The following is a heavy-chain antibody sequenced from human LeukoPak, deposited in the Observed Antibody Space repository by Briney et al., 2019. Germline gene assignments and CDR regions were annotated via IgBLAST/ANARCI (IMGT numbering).Heavy chain of an antibody. CDR2: VNHSGYT. CDR3: ARMTTGPDY. D-gene: IGHD4-17*01. V-gene: IGHV4-34*01. J-gene: IGHJ4*02. CDR1: GTSFTSYY. Sequence: PSETLSLTCGVSGTSFTSYYWSWIRQPPGEGLEWIGEVNHSGYTNMNPSLKSRVTISVDTSKNQFSLMMTSVTAADTAVYFCARMTTGPDYWGQGTLVTVSS.